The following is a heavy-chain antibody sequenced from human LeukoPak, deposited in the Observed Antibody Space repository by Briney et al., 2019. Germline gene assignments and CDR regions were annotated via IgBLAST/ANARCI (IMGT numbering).Heavy chain of an antibody. CDR2: INGNGCST. J-gene: IGHJ4*02. D-gene: IGHD3-10*01. CDR3: ARGDDSMVRGVTIY. CDR1: GFTFAEYG. V-gene: IGHV3-20*03. Sequence: RAGGSLRGSSAASGFTFAEYGMSWVRQPPRKGLKWVSGINGNGCSTGYADSVKGRFPISRDNAKNSLYLQMNSLRAEDTALYYCARGDDSMVRGVTIYWGEGTLVTVSS.